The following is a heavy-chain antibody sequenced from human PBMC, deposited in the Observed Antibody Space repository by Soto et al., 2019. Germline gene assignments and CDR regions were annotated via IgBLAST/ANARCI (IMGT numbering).Heavy chain of an antibody. CDR1: GFTFSTYA. J-gene: IGHJ3*02. CDR3: GHLPPRPCGI. CDR2: IIGSGAGT. V-gene: IGHV3-23*01. Sequence: EVQLLESGGDLVQPGGSLRLSCAASGFTFSTYAMSWVRQAPGKGLEWVSTIIGSGAGTYYSDTVKGRCTISRDNSTSTLCLQVNGSTAEDTAGSYCGHLPPRPCGIWGQGPMVTVSS.